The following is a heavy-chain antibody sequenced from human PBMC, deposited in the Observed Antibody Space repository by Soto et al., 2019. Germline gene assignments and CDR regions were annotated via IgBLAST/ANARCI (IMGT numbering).Heavy chain of an antibody. V-gene: IGHV4-39*01. D-gene: IGHD2-2*01. CDR1: GGSISSSSYY. CDR3: ASGYCSSTSCYVYYYYYMDV. J-gene: IGHJ6*03. CDR2: IYYSGST. Sequence: SETLXLTWTVSGGSISSSSYYWGWIRQPPGKGLEWIGSIYYSGSTYYNPSLKSRVTISVDTSKNQFSLKLSSVTAADTAVYYCASGYCSSTSCYVYYYYYMDVWGKGTTVTVSS.